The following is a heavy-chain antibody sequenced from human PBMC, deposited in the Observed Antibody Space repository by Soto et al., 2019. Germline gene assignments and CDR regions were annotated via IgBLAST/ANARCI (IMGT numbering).Heavy chain of an antibody. J-gene: IGHJ4*02. V-gene: IGHV4-31*03. CDR1: GGSISSGGYY. CDR2: IHFSGET. D-gene: IGHD2-21*01. Sequence: PSETLSLTCTVSGGSISSGGYYWNWIRQHPGKALEWMGHIHFSGETNYNPSLMGRLTMSIDTSTNQFSLNLAAVTAADTAMYYCARDQGGDLDYWGQGTLVTVSS. CDR3: ARDQGGDLDY.